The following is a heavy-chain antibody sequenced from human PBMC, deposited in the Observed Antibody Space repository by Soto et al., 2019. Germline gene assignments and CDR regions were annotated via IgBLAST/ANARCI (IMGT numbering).Heavy chain of an antibody. CDR3: ARDQGVGATDFDS. CDR2: ISSSSSYI. J-gene: IGHJ4*02. V-gene: IGHV3-21*01. D-gene: IGHD1-26*01. Sequence: EVQLVESGGGLVKPGGSLRLSCAASGFTFSSYSMNWVRQAPGKGLEWVSSISSSSSYIYYADSVKGRFTISRDNAKNSLYLQMNSLRAEDTAVYYCARDQGVGATDFDSWGQGTLVTVSS. CDR1: GFTFSSYS.